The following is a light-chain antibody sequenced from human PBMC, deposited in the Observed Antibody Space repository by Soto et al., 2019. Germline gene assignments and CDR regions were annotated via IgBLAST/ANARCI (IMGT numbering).Light chain of an antibody. CDR1: QSVSSTY. CDR3: QQYGTSSYI. V-gene: IGKV3-20*01. J-gene: IGKJ2*01. CDR2: GAS. Sequence: EIVLTQSPGTLSLSPGERATLSCRASQSVSSTYLAWYQQKPGQAPMLLIYGASSSATGIPDRFSGSGSGTDFTLTISSLEPEDFALYFCQQYGTSSYIFGQGPKLEIK.